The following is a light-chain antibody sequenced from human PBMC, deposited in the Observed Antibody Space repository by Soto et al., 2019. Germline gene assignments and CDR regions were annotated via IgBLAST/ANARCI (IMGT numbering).Light chain of an antibody. CDR2: ATS. Sequence: EIPLTQSPSSLAASVGDRLTLTCRASRNVSIYLNWYQHQPGKGPTLLIHATSNLQIGVPSRFSGSGSGTEFTITISSLEPEDFGTYYCQQSYKMPSFGQGTRLVIK. CDR1: RNVSIY. J-gene: IGKJ5*01. V-gene: IGKV1-39*01. CDR3: QQSYKMPS.